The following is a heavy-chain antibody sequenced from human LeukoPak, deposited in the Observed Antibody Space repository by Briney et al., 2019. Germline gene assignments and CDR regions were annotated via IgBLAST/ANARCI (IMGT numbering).Heavy chain of an antibody. CDR1: GVTLSRFT. Sequence: ASVKVSCKASGVTLSRFTITWVRQTPGQGLEWMGGIIPVFGTANYAQKFQGRVTITADESTRTAYMELTSLRSGDTAVYYCARRGRSSSLDVPWFDSWGQGTLVTVSS. CDR3: ARRGRSSSLDVPWFDS. CDR2: IIPVFGTA. V-gene: IGHV1-69*13. J-gene: IGHJ5*01. D-gene: IGHD6-6*01.